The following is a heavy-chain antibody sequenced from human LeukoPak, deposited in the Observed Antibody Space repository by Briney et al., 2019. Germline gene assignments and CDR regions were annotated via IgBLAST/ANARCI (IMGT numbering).Heavy chain of an antibody. CDR2: IYYSGST. CDR1: GGSISSGDYY. V-gene: IGHV4-30-4*01. Sequence: SETLSLTCTVSGGSISSGDYYWSWIRQPPGKGLEWIGYIYYSGSTYYNPSLKSRVTISVDTSKNQFSLKLSSVTAADTAVYYCARDLKRTRSPDAFDIWGQGTMVTVSS. D-gene: IGHD1-26*01. CDR3: ARDLKRTRSPDAFDI. J-gene: IGHJ3*02.